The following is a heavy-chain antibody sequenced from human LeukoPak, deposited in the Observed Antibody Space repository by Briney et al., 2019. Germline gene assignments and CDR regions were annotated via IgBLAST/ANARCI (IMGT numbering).Heavy chain of an antibody. Sequence: GESPKLSCNGSGYPFNNYWIGWVRQMPGKGLGSVGIVNPGYYGTRYSPSFQGQVTISADKSISTAYVQWSSLRASDTGIYYCARLGPFDEGSRIWYDYFYPMDVWGQGTRVTVSS. CDR1: GYPFNNYW. CDR3: ARLGPFDEGSRIWYDYFYPMDV. V-gene: IGHV5-51*01. D-gene: IGHD6-13*01. J-gene: IGHJ6*02. CDR2: VNPGYYGT.